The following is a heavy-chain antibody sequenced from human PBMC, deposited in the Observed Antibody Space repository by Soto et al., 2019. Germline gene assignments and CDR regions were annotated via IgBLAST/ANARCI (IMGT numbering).Heavy chain of an antibody. CDR2: IYYSGST. CDR3: ARAGSSSWYPGNYYGMDV. D-gene: IGHD6-13*01. J-gene: IGHJ6*02. CDR1: GGSISSYY. V-gene: IGHV4-59*01. Sequence: SETLSLTCTVSGGSISSYYWSWIRQPPGKGPEWIGYIYYSGSTNYNPSLKSRVTISVDTSKNQFSLKLSSVTAADTAVYYCARAGSSSWYPGNYYGMDVWGQGTTVTVSS.